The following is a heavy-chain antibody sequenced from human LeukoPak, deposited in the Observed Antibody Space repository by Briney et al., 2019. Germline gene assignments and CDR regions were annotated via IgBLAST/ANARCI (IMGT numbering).Heavy chain of an antibody. D-gene: IGHD3-22*01. Sequence: GASVKVPCKASGYTFTGYYMHWVRQAPGQGLEWMGWINPNSGGTNYAQKFQGRVTMTRDTSISTAYMELSRLRSDDTAVYYCARSKPTRYDSSGYQPPWWNYWGQGTLVTVSS. J-gene: IGHJ4*02. CDR3: ARSKPTRYDSSGYQPPWWNY. CDR2: INPNSGGT. V-gene: IGHV1-2*02. CDR1: GYTFTGYY.